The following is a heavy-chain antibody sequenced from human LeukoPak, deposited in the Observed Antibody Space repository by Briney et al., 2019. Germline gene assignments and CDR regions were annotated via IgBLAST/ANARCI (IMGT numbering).Heavy chain of an antibody. CDR3: ASSSSWYGVGWFDP. Sequence: GGSLRLSCAASGFTFSSYAMSWVRQAPGKGLEWVSAISGSGGSTYYADSVKGRFTISRDNSKNTLFLQMNSLRAEDTAVYYCASSSSWYGVGWFDPWGQGTLVTVSS. CDR2: ISGSGGST. V-gene: IGHV3-23*01. J-gene: IGHJ5*02. CDR1: GFTFSSYA. D-gene: IGHD6-13*01.